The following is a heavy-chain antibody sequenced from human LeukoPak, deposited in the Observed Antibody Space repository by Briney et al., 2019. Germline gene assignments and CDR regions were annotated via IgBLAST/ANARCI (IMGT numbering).Heavy chain of an antibody. CDR3: AKVYYYDSSGSGNDAFDI. J-gene: IGHJ3*02. CDR2: IRYDGSNK. V-gene: IGHV3-30*02. CDR1: GFMFSSYG. D-gene: IGHD3-22*01. Sequence: GGSLRLSCAASGFMFSSYGMHWVRQAPGKGLEWVAFIRYDGSNKYYADSVKGRFTISRDNSKNTLYLQMNSLRAEDTAVYYCAKVYYYDSSGSGNDAFDIWGQGTMVTVSS.